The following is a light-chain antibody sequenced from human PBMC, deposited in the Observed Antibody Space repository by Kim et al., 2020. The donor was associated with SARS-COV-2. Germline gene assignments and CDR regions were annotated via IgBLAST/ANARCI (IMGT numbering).Light chain of an antibody. CDR1: SGSIASNF. J-gene: IGLJ3*02. V-gene: IGLV6-57*03. Sequence: NFMLTQPHSVSESPGKTVTISCTRSSGSIASNFVQWYQQRPGSAPTTVIYEDKQRPSGVPDRFSGSIDSSSNSASLTISGLKTEDEADYYCQSYDSSNVWVFGGGTTLTVL. CDR3: QSYDSSNVWV. CDR2: EDK.